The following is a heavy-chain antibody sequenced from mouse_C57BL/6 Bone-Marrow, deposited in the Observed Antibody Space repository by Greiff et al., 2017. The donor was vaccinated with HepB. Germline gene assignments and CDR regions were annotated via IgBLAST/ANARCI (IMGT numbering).Heavy chain of an antibody. Sequence: VKLLESGAELARPGASVKLSCKASGYTFTSYGISWVKQRTGQGLEWIGEIYPRSGNTYYNEKFKGKATLTADKSSSTAYMELRSLTSEDSAVYFCARLGFYDYDFDYWGQGTTLTVSS. D-gene: IGHD2-4*01. CDR1: GYTFTSYG. V-gene: IGHV1-81*01. CDR3: ARLGFYDYDFDY. J-gene: IGHJ2*01. CDR2: IYPRSGNT.